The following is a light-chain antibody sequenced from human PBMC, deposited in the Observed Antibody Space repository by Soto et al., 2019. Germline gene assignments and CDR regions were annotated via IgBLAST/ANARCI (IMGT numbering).Light chain of an antibody. Sequence: DIQMTQSPSTLSASIGDRVNITCRASQSISSWLAWYQQKPGKAPKVLIYKASNVESGVPSRFSGSGSETEFTLTISSLQPDDFATYYCQQYNVDSTFGGGTKVEIK. J-gene: IGKJ4*01. CDR1: QSISSW. CDR2: KAS. CDR3: QQYNVDST. V-gene: IGKV1-5*03.